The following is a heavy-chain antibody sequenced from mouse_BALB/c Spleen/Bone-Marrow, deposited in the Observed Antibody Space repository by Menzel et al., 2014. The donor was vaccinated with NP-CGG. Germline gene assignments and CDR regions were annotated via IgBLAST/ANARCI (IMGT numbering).Heavy chain of an antibody. CDR2: IYPGSGNT. Sequence: VQLQQSGAELVRPGTSVKISCKASGYAFTNYWLDWVKQSPGHGLEWIGDIYPGSGNTYFNEKFKGKATLTADKSSSTAYMQHSSLTSEDSAVYFCARPQFISGRYYAMDYWGQGTSVTVSS. V-gene: IGHV1-63*01. CDR3: ARPQFISGRYYAMDY. D-gene: IGHD1-2*01. CDR1: GYAFTNYW. J-gene: IGHJ4*01.